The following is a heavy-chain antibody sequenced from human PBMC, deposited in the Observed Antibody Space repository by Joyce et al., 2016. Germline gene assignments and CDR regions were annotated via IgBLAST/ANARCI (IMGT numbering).Heavy chain of an antibody. CDR1: GGPFRGFF. CDR2: ITTSGAT. CDR3: ARSQWLAPLMY. V-gene: IGHV4-34*02. J-gene: IGHJ4*02. Sequence: QVQLRQWGAGLLKPSETLSLTCAVSGGPFRGFFWTWVRQPPGKALAWIGDITTSGATNYNPSLSSRVAISVDTSNNQFSLTLTSLSAADMAVYYCARSQWLAPLMYWGQGTLVTVSP. D-gene: IGHD6-19*01.